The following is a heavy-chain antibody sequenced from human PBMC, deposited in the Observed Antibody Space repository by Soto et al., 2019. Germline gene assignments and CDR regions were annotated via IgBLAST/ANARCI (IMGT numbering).Heavy chain of an antibody. CDR3: ARDPNYRSGWYRGWFDP. D-gene: IGHD6-19*01. CDR1: GGAISRDA. V-gene: IGHV1-69*01. CDR2: IIPIFGTA. J-gene: IGHJ5*02. Sequence: SVKLDWKASGGAISRDAISWVREDNIQGLEWMGGIIPIFGTANYAQKFQGRVTITADESTSTAYMELSSLRSEDTAVYYCARDPNYRSGWYRGWFDPWGQATLVTVHS.